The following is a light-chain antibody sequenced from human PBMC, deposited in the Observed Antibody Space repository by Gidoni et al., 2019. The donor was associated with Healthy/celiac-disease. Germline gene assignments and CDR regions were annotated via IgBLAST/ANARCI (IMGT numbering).Light chain of an antibody. CDR1: KLGVKY. CDR3: QAWDSSVV. J-gene: IGLJ2*01. Sequence: SYELTPPPPVSVSPGQTASIPCSGDKLGVKYVCWYQQRPGQSPVLVIYQDSKRPSGIPERFSGSNSGNTATLTISGTQAMDEADYYCQAWDSSVVFGGGTKLTVL. V-gene: IGLV3-1*01. CDR2: QDS.